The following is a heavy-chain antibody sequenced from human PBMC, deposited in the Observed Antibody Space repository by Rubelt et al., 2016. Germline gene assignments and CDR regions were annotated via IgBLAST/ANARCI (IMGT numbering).Heavy chain of an antibody. CDR3: ARLVVTPRLGLDY. D-gene: IGHD2-21*02. J-gene: IGHJ4*02. CDR2: IYYNGNT. V-gene: IGHV4-39*02. CDR1: GGSISNSLHY. Sequence: QVQLQESGPGLVKPSETLSLTCSVSGGSISNSLHYWGWIRQPPGKGLEWIGTIYYNGNTYYVPSLMSRLTISVDTSKNSFSRRLGSGTAAETAVYYCARLVVTPRLGLDYWGQGTLVTVSS.